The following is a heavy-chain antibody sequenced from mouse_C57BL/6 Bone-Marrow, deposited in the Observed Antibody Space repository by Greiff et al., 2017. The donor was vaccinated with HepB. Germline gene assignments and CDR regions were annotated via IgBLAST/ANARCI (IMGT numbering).Heavy chain of an antibody. CDR3: ARDITTVVNWYFDV. D-gene: IGHD1-1*01. CDR1: GYTFTSYW. J-gene: IGHJ1*03. Sequence: QVQLKQPGAELVKPGDSVKLSCKASGYTFTSYWMHWVKQRPGRGLEWIGRIDPNSGGTKYNEKFKSKATLTVDKPSSTAYMQLSSLTSEDSAVYYCARDITTVVNWYFDVWGTGTTVTVSS. V-gene: IGHV1-72*01. CDR2: IDPNSGGT.